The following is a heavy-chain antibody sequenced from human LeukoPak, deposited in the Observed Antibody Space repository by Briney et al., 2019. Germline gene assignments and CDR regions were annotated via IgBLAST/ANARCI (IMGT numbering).Heavy chain of an antibody. CDR2: IYYRGNT. V-gene: IGHV4-39*01. Sequence: SETLSLTCTVSGGSISSGSFYWGWIRQPPGKGLEWIGSIYYRGNTYYNLSLKSRVTLSVDTSSNQFSLNLNSVTAADTAVYYCARLGLGATTGTDYWGQGTLVTVSS. CDR3: ARLGLGATTGTDY. D-gene: IGHD1-1*01. CDR1: GGSISSGSFY. J-gene: IGHJ4*02.